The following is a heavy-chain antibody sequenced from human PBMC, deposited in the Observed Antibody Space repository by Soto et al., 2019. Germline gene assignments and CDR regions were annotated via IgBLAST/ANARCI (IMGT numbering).Heavy chain of an antibody. D-gene: IGHD2-21*02. V-gene: IGHV1-2*02. CDR2: INPNSGGT. Sequence: ASVKVSCKASGYTFSDYYIHWVRQAPGQALEWMGWINPNSGGTNYAQKFEARVTMTRATSIGTAYMEVSRLTSDDTAVYYCARDDGQSRDIFDIWGQGTMVTFSS. CDR1: GYTFSDYY. CDR3: ARDDGQSRDIFDI. J-gene: IGHJ3*02.